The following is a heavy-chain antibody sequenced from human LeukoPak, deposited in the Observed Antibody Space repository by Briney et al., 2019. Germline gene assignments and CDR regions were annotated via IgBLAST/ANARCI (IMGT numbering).Heavy chain of an antibody. CDR1: GFTFNNYA. Sequence: GGSLRLSCTASGFTFNNYAMSWVRQAPGKGLEWVSTISGGGGGTYYADSVEGRFTISRDNSRNTLYLQMNSLRAEDTAVYYCAKYYIGYCSGGSCSGGFDPWGQGTLVTVSS. CDR2: ISGGGGGT. CDR3: AKYYIGYCSGGSCSGGFDP. J-gene: IGHJ5*02. V-gene: IGHV3-23*01. D-gene: IGHD2-15*01.